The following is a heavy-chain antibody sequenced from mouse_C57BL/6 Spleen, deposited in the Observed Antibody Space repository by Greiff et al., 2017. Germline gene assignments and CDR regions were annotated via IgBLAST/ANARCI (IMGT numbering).Heavy chain of an antibody. CDR3: ARGGIITTVSMDY. Sequence: QVQLQQPGAELVRPGSSVKLSCKASGYTFTSYWMDWVKQRPGQGLEWIGNIYPSDSETHYNQKFKDKATLTVDKSSSTAYMQLSSLTSEDSAVYYCARGGIITTVSMDYWGQGTSVTVSS. V-gene: IGHV1-61*01. CDR1: GYTFTSYW. CDR2: IYPSDSET. J-gene: IGHJ4*01. D-gene: IGHD1-1*01.